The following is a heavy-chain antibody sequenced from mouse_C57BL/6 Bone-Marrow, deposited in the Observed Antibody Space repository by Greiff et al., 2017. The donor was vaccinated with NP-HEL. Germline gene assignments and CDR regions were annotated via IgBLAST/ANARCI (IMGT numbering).Heavy chain of an antibody. CDR1: GYEFSNYW. CDR3: AIGAY. CDR2: IYPGDGAT. J-gene: IGHJ3*01. Sequence: VQLQQSGAELVKPGASVKISCKASGYEFSNYWMNWVKQRPGTGLEWIGQIYPGDGATNYNGKFKDKATLTADKSSSAVYRQLSRLTAEDAAVYFCAIGAYWGQGTLVTVSA. V-gene: IGHV1-80*01. D-gene: IGHD3-3*01.